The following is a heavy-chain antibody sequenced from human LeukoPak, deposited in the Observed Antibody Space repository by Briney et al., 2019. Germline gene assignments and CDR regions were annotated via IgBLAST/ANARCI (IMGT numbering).Heavy chain of an antibody. CDR1: GFTFSSYG. Sequence: PGGSLRLSCAASGFTFSSYGMHWVRQAPGKGLEWVAFIRYDGSNKYYADSVKGRFTISRDNSKNTLYLQMNSLRAEDTAVYYCAKSGTLLSYYHYMDVWGKGTTVTVSS. CDR2: IRYDGSNK. V-gene: IGHV3-30*02. J-gene: IGHJ6*03. CDR3: AKSGTLLSYYHYMDV. D-gene: IGHD1-1*01.